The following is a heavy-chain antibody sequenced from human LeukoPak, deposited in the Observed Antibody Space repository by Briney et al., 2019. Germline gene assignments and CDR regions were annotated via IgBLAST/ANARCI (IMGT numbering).Heavy chain of an antibody. CDR1: GYSFTSYW. J-gene: IGHJ4*02. Sequence: PGESLKISCKGSGYSFTSYWIGWVRQMPGKGLEWMGIIYPGDSDTRYSPSFQGQVTISADKSISTAYLQWSSLKASDTAMYYCARLTNYDFWSGYYISNWGQGTLVTVYS. CDR2: IYPGDSDT. V-gene: IGHV5-51*01. CDR3: ARLTNYDFWSGYYISN. D-gene: IGHD3-3*01.